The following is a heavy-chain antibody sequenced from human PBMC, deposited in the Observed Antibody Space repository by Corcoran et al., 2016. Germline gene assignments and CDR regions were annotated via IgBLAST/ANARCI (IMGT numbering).Heavy chain of an antibody. V-gene: IGHV3-7*01. CDR2: IRQDGGTS. CDR1: GFIFSNYW. J-gene: IGHJ4*02. D-gene: IGHD4-17*01. CDR3: ARDTGLRSVDY. Sequence: EVQLAESGGGLVQPGGSLRLSCAASGFIFSNYWMHWLRQAPGKGLEWVAVIRQDGGTSYYVYSVEGRFTISRDNDKNMLYLQMDTLRAEDSARYYCARDTGLRSVDYWGQGTLVSVSS.